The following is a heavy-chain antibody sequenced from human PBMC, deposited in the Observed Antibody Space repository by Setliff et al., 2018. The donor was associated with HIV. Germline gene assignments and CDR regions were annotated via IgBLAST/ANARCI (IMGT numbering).Heavy chain of an antibody. Sequence: LRLSCAASGFTFSTYAMGWVRQAAGKGLEWVSTIGAVGTPTHYAESVKGRFTISKDNSKDTLYLQMSSLRDEDTAVYYCASFFGDYGYWGHGTQVTVSS. V-gene: IGHV3-23*01. CDR2: IGAVGTPT. D-gene: IGHD3-10*01. CDR1: GFTFSTYA. J-gene: IGHJ4*01. CDR3: ASFFGDYGY.